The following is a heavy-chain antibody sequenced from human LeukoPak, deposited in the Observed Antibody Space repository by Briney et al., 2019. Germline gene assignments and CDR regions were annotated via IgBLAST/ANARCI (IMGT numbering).Heavy chain of an antibody. CDR3: ARICQSGSPLYY. D-gene: IGHD1-26*01. CDR2: ISKPGTST. J-gene: IGHJ4*02. Sequence: GGSLRLSCAASGFIFSDDYRIWLRQAPGEGLEWVSYISKPGTSTNYADSVKGRFTISRDNAKNSLYLLMNSLRAEDTAVYYCARICQSGSPLYYWGQGTLVTVSS. V-gene: IGHV3-11*06. CDR1: GFIFSDDY.